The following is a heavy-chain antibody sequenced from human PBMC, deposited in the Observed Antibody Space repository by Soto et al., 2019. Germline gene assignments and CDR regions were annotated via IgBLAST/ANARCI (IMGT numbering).Heavy chain of an antibody. CDR1: GFTFRNYA. CDR2: LLRSGSSA. J-gene: IGHJ5*02. V-gene: IGHV3-23*01. CDR3: AEDAISGDGIWLMDS. D-gene: IGHD4-17*01. Sequence: SGGSLRLSCAASGFTFRNYAMTWARQAPGKGLEWVSSLLRSGSSAYYADSVRGRFTISSDTSANSLYLQMDNLRAEDTAIYYCAEDAISGDGIWLMDSWGQGTVVTVSS.